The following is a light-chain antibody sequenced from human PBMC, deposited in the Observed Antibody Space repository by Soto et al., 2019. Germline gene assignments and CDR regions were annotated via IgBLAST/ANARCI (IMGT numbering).Light chain of an antibody. J-gene: IGLJ1*01. CDR2: GNS. CDR1: SSNIGAGYD. V-gene: IGLV1-40*01. Sequence: QSVLTQPPSVSGAQGQRVTISCTGSSSNIGAGYDVHWYQQLPGTAPKLLIYGNSNRPSGVPDRFSGSKSGTSASLAITGLQAEDEADYYCQSYDSSLSVHYVFGTGTKLTVL. CDR3: QSYDSSLSVHYV.